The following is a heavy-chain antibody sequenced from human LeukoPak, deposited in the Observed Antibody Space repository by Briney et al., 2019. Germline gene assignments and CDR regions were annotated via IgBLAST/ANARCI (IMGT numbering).Heavy chain of an antibody. CDR1: GGPISSSSYY. CDR3: VRHASGEDY. D-gene: IGHD2-15*01. J-gene: IGHJ4*02. V-gene: IGHV4-39*01. CDR2: IYYSGNT. Sequence: LETLSPTCTVSGGPISSSSYYWGWIRQHPRKGLEWIGSIYYSGNTSHNPSLKSRVTRSVDTSHNQFSLKLSSVTAADTAAYYCVRHASGEDYWGQGTLVTVFS.